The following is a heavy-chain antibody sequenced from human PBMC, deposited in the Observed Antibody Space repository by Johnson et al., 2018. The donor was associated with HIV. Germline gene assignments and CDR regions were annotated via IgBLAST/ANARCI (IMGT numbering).Heavy chain of an antibody. J-gene: IGHJ3*02. CDR1: GFTVSSNY. Sequence: VQLVESGGGLVQPGGSLRLSCAASGFTVSSNYMSWVRQAPGKGLEWVGRSRNKANTYTTYYADSVKGRFTISRDNSKNTLYLQMNSLRAEDTAVYYCAKRKVLYYDIQRGAFDIWGQGTMVTVSS. V-gene: IGHV3-72*01. D-gene: IGHD3-9*01. CDR3: AKRKVLYYDIQRGAFDI. CDR2: SRNKANTYTT.